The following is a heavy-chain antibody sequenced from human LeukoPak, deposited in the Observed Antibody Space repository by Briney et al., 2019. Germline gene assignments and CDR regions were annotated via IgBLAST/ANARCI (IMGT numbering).Heavy chain of an antibody. J-gene: IGHJ4*02. CDR2: ISAYNGNT. CDR3: ARAYYEGYLYYDSSGAPIDY. V-gene: IGHV1-18*01. D-gene: IGHD3-22*01. CDR1: GYTFTSYG. Sequence: ASVKVSCKASGYTFTSYGISWVRQAPGQGLEWMGWISAYNGNTNYAQKLQGRVTMTTDTSTSTAYMELRSLRSDDTAVYYCARAYYEGYLYYDSSGAPIDYWGQGTLVTVSS.